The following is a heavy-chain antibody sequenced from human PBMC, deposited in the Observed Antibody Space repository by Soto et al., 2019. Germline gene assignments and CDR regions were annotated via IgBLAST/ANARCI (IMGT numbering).Heavy chain of an antibody. CDR3: VRDGWYSIQAPY. V-gene: IGHV3-33*01. J-gene: IGHJ4*02. CDR2: IWYDGSNK. CDR1: GFTFSSHG. Sequence: QVQLVESGGGVVQPGRSLRLSCAASGFTFSSHGMHWVRQAPGKGLEWVAVIWYDGSNKYYVDSVKGRFTISRDDSKNMVYLQMNSLRGEDMAVYYCVRDGWYSIQAPYWGQGTLVTVSS. D-gene: IGHD6-19*01.